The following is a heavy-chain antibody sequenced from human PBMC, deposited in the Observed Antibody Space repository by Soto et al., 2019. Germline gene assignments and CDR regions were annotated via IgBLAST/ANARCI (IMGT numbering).Heavy chain of an antibody. CDR3: AQYYDIWGYYGMDV. CDR1: GFTFSSYS. D-gene: IGHD3-9*01. Sequence: GGSMRLYCAASGFTFSSYSMNRVRQAPGKGLEWVSYISSSSSTIYYADSVKGRFTISRDNAKNSLYLQMNSLRDEDTAVYYCAQYYDIWGYYGMDVWGQGTTVTVSS. CDR2: ISSSSSTI. J-gene: IGHJ6*02. V-gene: IGHV3-48*02.